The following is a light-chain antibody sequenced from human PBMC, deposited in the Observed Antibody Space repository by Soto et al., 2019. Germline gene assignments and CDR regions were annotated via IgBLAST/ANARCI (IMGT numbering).Light chain of an antibody. J-gene: IGLJ3*02. CDR1: SSDVGSYNL. Sequence: QSALTQPASVSGSPGQSITISCTGSSSDVGSYNLVSWYQQHPDKAPKLMIYEGSKRPSGVSNRFSGSKSGNTASLTISGLQAEDEADYYCCSYARNRDVLFGGGTKLTVL. CDR2: EGS. V-gene: IGLV2-23*01. CDR3: CSYARNRDVL.